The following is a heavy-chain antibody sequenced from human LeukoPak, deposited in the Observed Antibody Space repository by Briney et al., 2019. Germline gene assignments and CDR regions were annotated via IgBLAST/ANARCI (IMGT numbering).Heavy chain of an antibody. Sequence: GGSLRLSCAASGFTFSSYAMSWVRQAPGKGLEWVSGISDSGGVTSYADSVKGRFTISRDNSKNTLYLQMNSLRADDTAVYYCAGHSFETVDAFDVWGLGTVVTVSA. J-gene: IGHJ3*01. V-gene: IGHV3-23*01. CDR3: AGHSFETVDAFDV. D-gene: IGHD1-14*01. CDR2: ISDSGGVT. CDR1: GFTFSSYA.